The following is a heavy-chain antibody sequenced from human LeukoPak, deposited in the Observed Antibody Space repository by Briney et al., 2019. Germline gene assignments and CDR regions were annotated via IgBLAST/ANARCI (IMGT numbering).Heavy chain of an antibody. D-gene: IGHD6-13*01. CDR3: ARGGLRGQQLVNFDY. CDR1: GASFSGYY. V-gene: IGHV4-34*01. Sequence: SETLSLTCAVYGASFSGYYWSWIRQPPGKGLEWIGEINHSGSTNYNPSLKSRVTISVDTSKNQFSLKLSSVTAADTAVYYCARGGLRGQQLVNFDYWGQGTLVTVSS. J-gene: IGHJ4*02. CDR2: INHSGST.